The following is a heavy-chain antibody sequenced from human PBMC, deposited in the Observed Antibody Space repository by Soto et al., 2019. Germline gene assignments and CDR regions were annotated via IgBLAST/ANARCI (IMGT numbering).Heavy chain of an antibody. CDR1: GYTLTELS. V-gene: IGHV1-24*01. CDR3: ATGPLVQYSSSWYNWFDP. D-gene: IGHD6-13*01. Sequence: GASVKVSCKVSGYTLTELSMHWVRQAPGKGLEWMGGFDPEDGETIYAQKFQGRVTMTEDTSTDTAYMELSSLRSEDTAVYYCATGPLVQYSSSWYNWFDPWGQGTLVTSPQ. J-gene: IGHJ5*02. CDR2: FDPEDGET.